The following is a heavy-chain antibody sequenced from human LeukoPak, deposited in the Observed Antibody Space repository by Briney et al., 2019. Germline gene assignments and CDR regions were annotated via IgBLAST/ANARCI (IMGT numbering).Heavy chain of an antibody. CDR3: ARTKPDNSEIYN. D-gene: IGHD3-22*01. CDR2: MNPNSGNT. Sequence: GASVKVSCKASGYTFTTYDINWVRQAAGQGLEWMGWMNPNSGNTGYAQKFQGRLTITRYASISTAYMELSSLRSDDTAVYYCARTKPDNSEIYNWGQGTLVTVSS. J-gene: IGHJ4*02. CDR1: GYTFTTYD. V-gene: IGHV1-8*03.